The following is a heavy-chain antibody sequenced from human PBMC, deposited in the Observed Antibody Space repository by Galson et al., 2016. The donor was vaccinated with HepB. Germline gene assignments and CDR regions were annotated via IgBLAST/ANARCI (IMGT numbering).Heavy chain of an antibody. J-gene: IGHJ4*02. CDR3: AKGAGGYYDH. CDR1: GYTFTSSG. CDR2: INFGSGDT. D-gene: IGHD4/OR15-4a*01. Sequence: SVKVSCKASGYTFTSSGMHWVRQAPGQSLEWLGWINFGSGDTTYSQKFQGRLTITRDTSATTAYMELSGLGSEDTAVYFCAKGAGGYYDHWGQGTLVTVSS. V-gene: IGHV1-3*01.